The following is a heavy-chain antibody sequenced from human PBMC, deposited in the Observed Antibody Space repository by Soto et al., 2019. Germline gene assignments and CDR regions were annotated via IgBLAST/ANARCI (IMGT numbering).Heavy chain of an antibody. CDR3: GKYSGSYPVYNGMNL. CDR1: GFPFSTSA. Sequence: EVQLLESGGGLVRPGGSLRLSCAASGFPFSTSAMNWVRQAPGKGLEWVSIISGTSDAAHYAESVKGRFTSSRDNSKNTLYLQMISLRAEDTAVYYCGKYSGSYPVYNGMNLRVQGTTVTVSS. D-gene: IGHD1-26*01. V-gene: IGHV3-23*01. J-gene: IGHJ6*02. CDR2: ISGTSDAA.